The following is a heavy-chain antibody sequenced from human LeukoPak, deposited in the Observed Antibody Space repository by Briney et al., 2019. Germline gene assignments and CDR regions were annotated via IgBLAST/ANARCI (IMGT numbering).Heavy chain of an antibody. CDR2: IRYDGSNK. V-gene: IGHV3-30*02. CDR1: GFTFSSYG. Sequence: GGSLRLSCAASGFTFSSYGMHWVRQAPGKGLEWVAFIRYDGSNKYYGDSVKGRFTISRDNSKNTLYLQMNSLRAEDTAVYYCASPRGPYCSSTSCYIGSWFDPWGQGTLVTVSS. CDR3: ASPRGPYCSSTSCYIGSWFDP. J-gene: IGHJ5*02. D-gene: IGHD2-2*02.